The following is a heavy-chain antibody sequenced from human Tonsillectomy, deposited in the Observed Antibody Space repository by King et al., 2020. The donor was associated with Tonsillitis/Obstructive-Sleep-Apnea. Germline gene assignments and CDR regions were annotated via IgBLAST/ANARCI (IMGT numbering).Heavy chain of an antibody. Sequence: VPLVESGGGLVQPGGSLRLSCAASGFPFNRFYMHWVRQVPGKGRIWVSRINVDGRHTNYADSVKRRFTIARDNAENTLYLQMNNLRAHDTGVYYCSRDLEYRSSSGVDYWGQGTLVTVS. CDR1: GFPFNRFY. J-gene: IGHJ4*02. CDR3: SRDLEYRSSSGVDY. V-gene: IGHV3-74*01. D-gene: IGHD6-6*01. CDR2: INVDGRHT.